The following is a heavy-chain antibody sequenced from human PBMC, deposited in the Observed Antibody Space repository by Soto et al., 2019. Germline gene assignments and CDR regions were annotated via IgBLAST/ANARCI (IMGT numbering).Heavy chain of an antibody. CDR3: ARAKPSSIAARPPYYYYGMDV. D-gene: IGHD6-6*01. Sequence: QVQLVQSGAEVKKPGSSVKVSCKASGGTFSSYAISWVRQAPGQGLEWMGGIIPIFGTANYAQKFQGRVTITADKSTSTAYMELSSLRSEDTAVYYCARAKPSSIAARPPYYYYGMDVWGQGTTVTVSS. V-gene: IGHV1-69*06. CDR1: GGTFSSYA. CDR2: IIPIFGTA. J-gene: IGHJ6*02.